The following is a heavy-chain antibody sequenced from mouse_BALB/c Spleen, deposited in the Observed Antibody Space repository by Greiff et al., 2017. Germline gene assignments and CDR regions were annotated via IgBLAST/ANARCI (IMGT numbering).Heavy chain of an antibody. CDR2: ISDGGSYT. Sequence: EVMLVESGGGLVKPGGSLKLSCAASGFTFSDYYMYWVRQTPEKRLEWVATISDGGSYTYYPDSVKGRFTISRDNAKNNLYLQMSSLKSEDTAMYYCARDQGNYDYAMDYWGQGTSVTVSS. CDR1: GFTFSDYY. V-gene: IGHV5-4*02. J-gene: IGHJ4*01. D-gene: IGHD2-1*01. CDR3: ARDQGNYDYAMDY.